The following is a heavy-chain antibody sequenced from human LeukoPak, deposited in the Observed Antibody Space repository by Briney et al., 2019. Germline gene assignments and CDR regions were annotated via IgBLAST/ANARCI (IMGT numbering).Heavy chain of an antibody. CDR3: AKAADIVVVPAAMDY. Sequence: GGSLRLSCAASGFTFSDYYMSWIRQAPGKGLEWFSYISSSGGSIYYAGSVKGRFTISRDNSKNTLYLQMNSLRAEGTAVYYCAKAADIVVVPAAMDYWGQGTLVTVSS. CDR1: GFTFSDYY. CDR2: ISSSGGSI. D-gene: IGHD2-2*01. V-gene: IGHV3-11*01. J-gene: IGHJ4*02.